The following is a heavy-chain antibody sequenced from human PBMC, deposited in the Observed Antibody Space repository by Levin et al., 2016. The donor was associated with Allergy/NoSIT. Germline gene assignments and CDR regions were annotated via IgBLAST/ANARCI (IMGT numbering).Heavy chain of an antibody. V-gene: IGHV3-49*02. CDR3: SRVLDWFGAGSKWFDP. Sequence: GESLKISCAASGFTFSSYTMRWVRQAPGKGLEWVCFIKSNAYGGTTEYAASVKGRFTISRDDSKSIAYLQMDSLKTEDTAMYYCSRVLDWFGAGSKWFDPWGQGTLVTVSS. D-gene: IGHD3-10*01. CDR1: GFTFSSYT. CDR2: IKSNAYGGTT. J-gene: IGHJ5*02.